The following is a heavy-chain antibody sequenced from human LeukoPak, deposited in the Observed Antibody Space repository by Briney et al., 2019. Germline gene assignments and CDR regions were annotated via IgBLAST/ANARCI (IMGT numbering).Heavy chain of an antibody. CDR2: ISDRGDST. V-gene: IGHV3-23*01. CDR1: GFTITTYA. Sequence: PGGSLRLSCVASGFTITTYAMGWVRQAPGKGLEWVSVISDRGDSTHYADSVKGRFTISRDSSKNTLYLQTNSLRGEDTAVYYCAKGRWGLTINNFDIWGQGTMVTVSS. CDR3: AKGRWGLTINNFDI. J-gene: IGHJ3*02. D-gene: IGHD3-9*01.